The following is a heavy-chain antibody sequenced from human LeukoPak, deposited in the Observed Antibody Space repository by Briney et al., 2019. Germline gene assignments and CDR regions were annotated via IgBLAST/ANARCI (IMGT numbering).Heavy chain of an antibody. CDR3: ARLREIPVFGVVTKSTSYFDY. CDR1: GFTFSSYG. Sequence: GGSLRLSCAASGFTFSSYGMHWVRQAPGKGLEWVTFIRYDGTNKYYADSVKGRFTISRDNAKNSLYLQMNSLRAEDTAVYYCARLREIPVFGVVTKSTSYFDYWGQGTLVTVSS. D-gene: IGHD3-3*01. CDR2: IRYDGTNK. J-gene: IGHJ4*02. V-gene: IGHV3-30*02.